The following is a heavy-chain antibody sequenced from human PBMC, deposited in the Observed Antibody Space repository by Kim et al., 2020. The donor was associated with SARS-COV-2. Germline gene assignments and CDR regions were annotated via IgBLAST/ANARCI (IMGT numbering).Heavy chain of an antibody. D-gene: IGHD2-2*01. V-gene: IGHV4-31*03. CDR3: ARGQPLDY. CDR2: ISYSGNS. Sequence: SETLSLTCSVSGGSIRSSGKFWTWIRQHPAKGLEWIGYISYSGNSHYSPSLRSRVSISLQTSENQFSLQLTSVTAADTAVYYCARGQPLDYWGQGLLVTVPS. CDR1: GGSIRSSGKF. J-gene: IGHJ4*02.